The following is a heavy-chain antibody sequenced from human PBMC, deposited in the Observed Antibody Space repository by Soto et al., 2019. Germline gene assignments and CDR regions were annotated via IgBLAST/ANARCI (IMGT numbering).Heavy chain of an antibody. CDR2: IDPSDSYT. CDR1: GYSFTGYR. V-gene: IGHV5-10-1*01. Sequence: GESLKISCKGSGYSFTGYRITWVRQMPGKGLEWMGKIDPSDSYTDYSPSFQGHVTISADKSTRTAYLQWTGLKASDSATYYCARHRRAIVATTDPLAIWGQGTKVTVSS. CDR3: ARHRRAIVATTDPLAI. J-gene: IGHJ3*01. D-gene: IGHD1-26*01.